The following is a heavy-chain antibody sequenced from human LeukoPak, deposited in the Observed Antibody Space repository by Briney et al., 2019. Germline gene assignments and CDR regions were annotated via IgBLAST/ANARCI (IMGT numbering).Heavy chain of an antibody. CDR2: ISSSSSYI. J-gene: IGHJ5*02. D-gene: IGHD2-15*01. Sequence: PGGSLRLSCAASGFXFSSYSINWVRQAPGKGLEWVSSISSSSSYIYYADSVKGRFTISRDNAKNSLYLQMNSLRAEDTAVYYCARDIYCSGGSCTPAFDPWGQGTLVTVSS. CDR1: GFXFSSYS. CDR3: ARDIYCSGGSCTPAFDP. V-gene: IGHV3-21*01.